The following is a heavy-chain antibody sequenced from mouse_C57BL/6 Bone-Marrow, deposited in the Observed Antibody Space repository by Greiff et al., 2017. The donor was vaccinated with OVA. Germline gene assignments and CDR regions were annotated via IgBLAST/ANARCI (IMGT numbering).Heavy chain of an antibody. D-gene: IGHD2-12*01. CDR1: GYTFTSYW. V-gene: IGHV1-55*01. J-gene: IGHJ1*03. Sequence: QVQLQQSGAELVKPGASVKMSCKASGYTFTSYWITWVKQRPGQGLEWIGDIYPGSGSTNYNEKFKSKATLTVDTSSSTAYMQLSSLTSEDSAVYYCARRYAFYWYFDVWGTGTTVTVSS. CDR2: IYPGSGST. CDR3: ARRYAFYWYFDV.